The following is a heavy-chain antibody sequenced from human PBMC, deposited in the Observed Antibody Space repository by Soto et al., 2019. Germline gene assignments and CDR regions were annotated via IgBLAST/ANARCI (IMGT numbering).Heavy chain of an antibody. CDR2: ISGSGGST. V-gene: IGHV3-23*01. CDR1: GFTFSSYA. CDR3: AKVKARGARDPDRKTFSF. J-gene: IGHJ4*02. D-gene: IGHD1-26*01. Sequence: GGSLRLSCAASGFTFSSYAMSWVRQAPGKGLEWVSAISGSGGSTYYADSVKGRFTISRDNSKNTLYLQMNSLRAEDTAVYYCAKVKARGARDPDRKTFSFWGQGTLVTVSS.